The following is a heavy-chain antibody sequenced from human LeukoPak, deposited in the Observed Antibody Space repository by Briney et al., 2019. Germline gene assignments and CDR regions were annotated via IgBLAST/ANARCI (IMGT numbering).Heavy chain of an antibody. J-gene: IGHJ4*02. Sequence: GGSLRLSCAASGFIFPNAFMNWVRQASGKGLEWVGRIRSKANSYATGYAASVKGRFTISRDDSKNTAYLQMNSLKSEDTAVYYCTSLEAGYSTGWYGGNYWGQGTLVTVSS. V-gene: IGHV3-73*01. CDR2: IRSKANSYAT. D-gene: IGHD6-19*01. CDR3: TSLEAGYSTGWYGGNY. CDR1: GFIFPNAF.